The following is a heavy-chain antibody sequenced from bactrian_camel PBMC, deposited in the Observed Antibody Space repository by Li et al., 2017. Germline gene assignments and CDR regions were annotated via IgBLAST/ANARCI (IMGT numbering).Heavy chain of an antibody. V-gene: IGHV3S42*01. CDR1: GFTFSTRD. CDR2: IDDLGVIT. Sequence: VQLVESGGGLVQPGGSLRLSCAASGFTFSTRDMTWVRQAPGKGLEFVASIDDLGVITRYADSVKGRFTTSRDNAKNTLYLQLNSLKTEDTARYYCAWGGTRGQGTQVTVS. J-gene: IGHJ4*01. D-gene: IGHD1*01.